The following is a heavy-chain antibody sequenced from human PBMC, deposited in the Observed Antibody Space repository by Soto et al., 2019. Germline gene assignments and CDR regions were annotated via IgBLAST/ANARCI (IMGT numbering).Heavy chain of an antibody. D-gene: IGHD3-10*01. Sequence: QVQLVQSGAEVKKPGASVKVSCKASGYTFTSYAMHWVRQAPGQRLEWMGWINAGNGNTKYSQKFQGRVTITRDTSASTAYKELSSMESEDTAVQYCARVANGIWFGEKVPNWFDPWGQGTLVTVSS. CDR3: ARVANGIWFGEKVPNWFDP. CDR1: GYTFTSYA. J-gene: IGHJ5*02. V-gene: IGHV1-3*01. CDR2: INAGNGNT.